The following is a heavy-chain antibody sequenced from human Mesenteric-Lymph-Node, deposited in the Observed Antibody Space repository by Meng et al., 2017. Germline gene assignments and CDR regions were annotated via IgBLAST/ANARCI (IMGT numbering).Heavy chain of an antibody. CDR3: ASFDHIPRRNYFDY. V-gene: IGHV4-30-4*01. D-gene: IGHD2-21*01. Sequence: QVQLQESGPGRVEPSQTLSLTCTVSGGSMSSGNYYWSWIRQPPGKGLEWIGYIHHSGSAYYNSSLKSRVSISVDTSKNQFSLNLNSMTAADTAVYYCASFDHIPRRNYFDYWGQGTLVTVSS. CDR1: GGSMSSGNYY. J-gene: IGHJ4*02. CDR2: IHHSGSA.